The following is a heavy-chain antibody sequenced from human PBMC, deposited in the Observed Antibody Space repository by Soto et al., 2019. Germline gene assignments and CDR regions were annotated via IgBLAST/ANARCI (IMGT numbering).Heavy chain of an antibody. D-gene: IGHD4-17*01. CDR1: GFSFSYYG. V-gene: IGHV3-33*01. Sequence: QVQIVESGGGVVQPGRSLRLSCTASGFSFSYYGMHWVRQAPGKGLEWVAVIWYDGSNIYYADSVSGRFTIARDNSKNTLHLQMNSLRAADTAVYYCARGVDYGDYAIDYWGQGTLVTVSS. J-gene: IGHJ4*02. CDR3: ARGVDYGDYAIDY. CDR2: IWYDGSNI.